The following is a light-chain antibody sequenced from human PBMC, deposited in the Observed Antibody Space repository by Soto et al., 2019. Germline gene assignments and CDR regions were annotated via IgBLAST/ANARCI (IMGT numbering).Light chain of an antibody. Sequence: QSVLTQPPSVSGAPGQRVTISCTGSSSNIGAGYDVHWYQQRPGTAPKLLIFANSNRPSGVPDRFSGSKSGTSASLAITGLQAEDEGDYYCQSYDSTLSAGYVFGTGTKLTVL. J-gene: IGLJ1*01. CDR2: ANS. CDR3: QSYDSTLSAGYV. V-gene: IGLV1-40*01. CDR1: SSNIGAGYD.